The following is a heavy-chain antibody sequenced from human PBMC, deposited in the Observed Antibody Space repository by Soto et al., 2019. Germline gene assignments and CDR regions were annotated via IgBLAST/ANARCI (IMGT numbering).Heavy chain of an antibody. Sequence: QLQLQESGPGLVKPSETLSLTCTVSGGSISSSSYYWGWIRQPPGKGLEWIGSIYYSGSTYYNPSLKSRVTISVDTSKNQFSLKLSSVTAADTAVYYCARLEVGFLEWSHAFDIWGQGTMVTVSS. V-gene: IGHV4-39*01. CDR1: GGSISSSSYY. D-gene: IGHD3-3*01. J-gene: IGHJ3*02. CDR3: ARLEVGFLEWSHAFDI. CDR2: IYYSGST.